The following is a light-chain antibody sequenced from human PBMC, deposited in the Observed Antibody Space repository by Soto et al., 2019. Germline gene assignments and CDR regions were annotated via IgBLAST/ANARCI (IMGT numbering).Light chain of an antibody. V-gene: IGKV3-15*01. CDR2: GAS. J-gene: IGKJ5*01. Sequence: EIVMTQSPATLSVSPGERATLSCRASQSVSSNLAWYQQNPGQAPRLLIYGASTRATGIPARFSGSGSGTEFTLTISSLQSEDFAVYYRQQYNNWPPITFGQGTRLEIK. CDR1: QSVSSN. CDR3: QQYNNWPPIT.